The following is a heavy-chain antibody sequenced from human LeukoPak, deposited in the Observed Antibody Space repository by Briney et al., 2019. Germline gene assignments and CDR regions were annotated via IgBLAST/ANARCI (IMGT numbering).Heavy chain of an antibody. D-gene: IGHD3-3*01. V-gene: IGHV1-2*02. J-gene: IGHJ4*02. Sequence: ASVNVSCKASGYTFTGYYMHWVRQAPGQGLEWMGWINPNSGGTNYAQKFQGRVTITRDTSISTAYVELSRLRSDDTAVYYCERDPGRYDFWSGYYGYYFDYWGQGTLVTVSS. CDR2: INPNSGGT. CDR3: ERDPGRYDFWSGYYGYYFDY. CDR1: GYTFTGYY.